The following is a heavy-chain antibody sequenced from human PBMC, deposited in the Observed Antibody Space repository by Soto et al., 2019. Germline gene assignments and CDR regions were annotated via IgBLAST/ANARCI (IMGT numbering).Heavy chain of an antibody. J-gene: IGHJ5*02. CDR1: GVTFSTYW. CDR2: IKQDGSEK. V-gene: IGHV3-7*01. CDR3: SRSLNS. Sequence: VGSLRLSCAASGVTFSTYWMDWVRQTPGKGLEWVDNIKQDGSEKNYVDSVKGRFTIARDNAKNSLYLQMSSLTAEDSALYYCSRSLNSWGQGTLVTVSS.